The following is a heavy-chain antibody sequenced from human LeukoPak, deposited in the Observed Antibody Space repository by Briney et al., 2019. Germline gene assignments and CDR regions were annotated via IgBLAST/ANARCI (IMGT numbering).Heavy chain of an antibody. CDR1: GGSISSYY. V-gene: IGHV4-59*01. CDR2: IYYSGST. J-gene: IGHJ6*03. CDR3: ASQGGPYYYYMDV. D-gene: IGHD3-16*01. Sequence: SETLSLTCSVSGGSISSYYWSWIRQPPGKGLEWIGYIYYSGSTNYNPSLKSRVTISVDTSKNQFSLKLSSVTAADTAVYYCASQGGPYYYYMDVWGKGTTVTVSS.